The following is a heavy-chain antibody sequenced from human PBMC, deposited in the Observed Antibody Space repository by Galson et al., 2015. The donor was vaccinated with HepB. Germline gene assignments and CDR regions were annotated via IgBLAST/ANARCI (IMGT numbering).Heavy chain of an antibody. CDR3: ARGVRVRGELPSILRYGMDV. CDR2: IIPIFGTA. V-gene: IGHV1-69*13. Sequence: SVKVSCKASGGTFSSYAIGWVRQAPGQGLEWMGGIIPIFGTANYAQKFQGRVTITADESTSTAYMELSSLRSEDTAVYYCARGVRVRGELPSILRYGMDVWGQGTTVTVSS. CDR1: GGTFSSYA. J-gene: IGHJ6*02. D-gene: IGHD1-26*01.